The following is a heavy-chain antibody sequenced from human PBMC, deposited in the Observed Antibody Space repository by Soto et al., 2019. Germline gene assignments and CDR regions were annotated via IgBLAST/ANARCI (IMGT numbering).Heavy chain of an antibody. CDR1: GGSISSYY. CDR2: VFSSGST. J-gene: IGHJ6*03. CDR3: ARRGKKSFYYYMDV. V-gene: IGHV4-59*08. Sequence: QVQLQESGPGLVKPSETLSLTCTVSGGSISSYYWTWVRQSPGKGLEWIGYVFSSGSTNYNPSLESPVTISLDTSKNQFSLKVISVTAADTAVYYCARRGKKSFYYYMDVWGKGTTVTVSS.